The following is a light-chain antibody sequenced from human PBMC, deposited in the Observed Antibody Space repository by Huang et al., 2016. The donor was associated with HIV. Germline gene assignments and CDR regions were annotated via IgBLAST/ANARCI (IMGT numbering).Light chain of an antibody. V-gene: IGKV3-11*01. CDR2: DAS. CDR1: QSISNY. Sequence: EIVLTQSPATLSLSPGERATLSCRASQSISNYLIWYQQKPGQAPRLLIYDASNRATCIPARFSGRGSGTNFTLTINNLEPEDFAIYFCQQRRTWPPVTFGQGTRL. CDR3: QQRRTWPPVT. J-gene: IGKJ5*01.